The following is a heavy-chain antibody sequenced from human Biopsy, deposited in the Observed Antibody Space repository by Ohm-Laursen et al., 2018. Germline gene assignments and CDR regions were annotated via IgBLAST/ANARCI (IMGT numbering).Heavy chain of an antibody. CDR2: SSGSGDAK. Sequence: SLRLSCAASGFSFRNYAMSWVRQAPGKGLEWLSESSGSGDAKYYADSVEGRFTISKDISKNTLYLQMNSLSVDDTAIYYCAKNQAHNEGVTDHFDSWDQGTLVTVSS. CDR3: AKNQAHNEGVTDHFDS. V-gene: IGHV3-23*01. D-gene: IGHD3-10*01. CDR1: GFSFRNYA. J-gene: IGHJ4*02.